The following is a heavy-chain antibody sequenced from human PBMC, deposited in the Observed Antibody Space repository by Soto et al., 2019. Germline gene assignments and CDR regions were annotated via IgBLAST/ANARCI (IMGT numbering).Heavy chain of an antibody. CDR1: GFSFSSYA. CDR2: ISSSGDST. D-gene: IGHD1-26*01. Sequence: EVQLLESGGGLVQPGGSLRLSCAASGFSFSSYAMNWVRQAPGTGLEWVSVISSSGDSTYYADSVKGRFTISRDNSKNTLYLQMNRLRAEDTALYYCAKGGGSGDYPEYWGQGGPGHRLL. J-gene: IGHJ4*02. V-gene: IGHV3-23*01. CDR3: AKGGGSGDYPEY.